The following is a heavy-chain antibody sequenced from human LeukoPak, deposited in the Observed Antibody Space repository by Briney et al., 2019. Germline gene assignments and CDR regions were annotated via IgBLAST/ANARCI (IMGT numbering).Heavy chain of an antibody. CDR2: ISSSSTYI. J-gene: IGHJ6*03. V-gene: IGHV3-21*06. D-gene: IGHD3-10*01. CDR3: ARPTHGDDYMDV. CDR1: GFTFSTYS. Sequence: PGGSLRLSCAASGFTFSTYSMNWVRQAPGKGLEWVSSISSSSTYISYAVSVKGRFTISRDNAKNSLYLQMNSLRAKDTAVYYCARPTHGDDYMDVWGKGTTVTNSS.